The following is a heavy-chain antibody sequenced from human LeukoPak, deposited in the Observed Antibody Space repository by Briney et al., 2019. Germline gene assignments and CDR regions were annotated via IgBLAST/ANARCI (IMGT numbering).Heavy chain of an antibody. Sequence: PGGSLRLSCAASGFTFSSYAMHWVRQAPGKGLEYVSAISSNGGNTYYANSVKGRFTISRDNTKNTLYIQMGSLRAEDMAVYYCARESIVGATGAFDIWGQGTMVTVSS. V-gene: IGHV3-64*01. CDR2: ISSNGGNT. D-gene: IGHD1-26*01. J-gene: IGHJ3*02. CDR1: GFTFSSYA. CDR3: ARESIVGATGAFDI.